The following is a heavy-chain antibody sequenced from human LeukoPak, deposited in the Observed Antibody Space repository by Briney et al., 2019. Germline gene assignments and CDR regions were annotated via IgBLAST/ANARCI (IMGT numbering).Heavy chain of an antibody. CDR1: GFTFSTYW. Sequence: GGSLRLSCAASGFTFSTYWMHWVRQVPGKGLVWVSRINSDESRTNYADSVKGRFTISRDNAKNTLYLHMNSLRAEDTAVYYCAKDDRIQTRRYSYNYWGRGTLVTVSS. D-gene: IGHD5-18*01. V-gene: IGHV3-74*01. CDR2: INSDESRT. CDR3: AKDDRIQTRRYSYNY. J-gene: IGHJ4*02.